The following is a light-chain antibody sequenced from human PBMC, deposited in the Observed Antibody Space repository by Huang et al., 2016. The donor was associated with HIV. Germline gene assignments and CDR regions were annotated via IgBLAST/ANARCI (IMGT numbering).Light chain of an antibody. CDR3: QQFNHYPLT. CDR2: DAS. V-gene: IGKV1D-13*01. J-gene: IGKJ4*01. Sequence: QLTQSPSSLSASVGDRVTITCRASQGISNTLAWYQQKPGKAPKLLIYDASSLQTGAPSRFSGSGSGTDFTLNISSLQPEDCATYYCQQFNHYPLTFGGGTKVEIE. CDR1: QGISNT.